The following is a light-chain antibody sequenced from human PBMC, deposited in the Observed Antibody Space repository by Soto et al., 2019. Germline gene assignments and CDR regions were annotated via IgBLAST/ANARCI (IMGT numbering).Light chain of an antibody. CDR3: SSYAGSNIPVV. CDR2: EVS. V-gene: IGLV2-8*01. Sequence: QSALTQPPSASGSPGQSVTISCTGTSSDVGGYKYVSWYQQHPGKAPKLMIYEVSKRPSGVPDRFSGSKSGNTASLTVSGLQAEDEADYYCSSYAGSNIPVVFGGGTKVTVL. CDR1: SSDVGGYKY. J-gene: IGLJ2*01.